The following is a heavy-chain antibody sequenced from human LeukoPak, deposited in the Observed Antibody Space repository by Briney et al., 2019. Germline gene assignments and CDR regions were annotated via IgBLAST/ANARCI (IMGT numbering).Heavy chain of an antibody. CDR2: ISGSGGST. Sequence: GGSLRLSCAASGFTFSSYAMSWVRQAPGKGLEWVSAISGSGGSTYYADSVKGRFTISRDNSKNTLYLQMNSLRAEDTAVYYCARGIAGRYYFDYWGQGTLVTVSS. CDR1: GFTFSSYA. CDR3: ARGIAGRYYFDY. V-gene: IGHV3-23*01. J-gene: IGHJ4*02.